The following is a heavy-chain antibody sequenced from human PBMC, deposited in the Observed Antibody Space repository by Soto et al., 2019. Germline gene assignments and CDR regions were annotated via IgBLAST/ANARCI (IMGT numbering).Heavy chain of an antibody. V-gene: IGHV1-2*04. J-gene: IGHJ4*02. CDR3: ARGAYYDFWSGYSSTIDY. D-gene: IGHD3-3*01. CDR1: GYTFTGYY. Sequence: GASVKDSCRASGYTFTGYYMHWVRQAPGQGLEWMGWINPNSGGTNYAQKFQGWVTMTRDTSISTAYMELSRLRSDDTAVYYCARGAYYDFWSGYSSTIDYWGQGTLVTVSS. CDR2: INPNSGGT.